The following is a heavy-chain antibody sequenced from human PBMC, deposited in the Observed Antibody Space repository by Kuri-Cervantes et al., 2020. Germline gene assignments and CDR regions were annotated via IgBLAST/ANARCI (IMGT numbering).Heavy chain of an antibody. J-gene: IGHJ4*02. V-gene: IGHV1-58*01. D-gene: IGHD3-10*01. CDR2: IVVGSGNT. CDR1: GFTFTSSA. Sequence: SVKVSCKASGFTFTSSAVQWVRQARGQRLEWIGWIVVGSGNTNYAQKFQERVTITRDMSTSTAYMELSSLRSDDTAVYYCARTTYYYGSVDYWGQGTLVTVSS. CDR3: ARTTYYYGSVDY.